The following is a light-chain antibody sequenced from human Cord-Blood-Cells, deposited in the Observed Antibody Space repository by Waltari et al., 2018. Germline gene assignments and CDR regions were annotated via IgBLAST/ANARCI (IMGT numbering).Light chain of an antibody. J-gene: IGKJ1*01. CDR3: QQSYSTPWT. CDR1: QSISSY. V-gene: IGKV1-39*01. CDR2: AAS. Sequence: DIQMTQSPSSLSASVGERVTITCRASQSISSYLNWYQQKPGKAPKLLIYAASSLQSGFPSRFSGSGSGTDFTLTISSLQPEDFATYYCQQSYSTPWTFGQGTKVEIK.